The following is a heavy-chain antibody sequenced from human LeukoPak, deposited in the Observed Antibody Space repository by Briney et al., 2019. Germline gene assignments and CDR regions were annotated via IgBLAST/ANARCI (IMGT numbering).Heavy chain of an antibody. CDR1: GDTFTGYY. Sequence: ASVKVSFKATGDTFTGYYMHWVGQAPGHGLEWMGWINPNSGGTNYAQKFQGRVTMTRDTSISTAYMELSRLRSDDTAVYYCAREASVWVRGVIILCSGFHYWGQGTLVTVSS. J-gene: IGHJ4*02. V-gene: IGHV1-2*02. CDR2: INPNSGGT. D-gene: IGHD3-10*01. CDR3: AREASVWVRGVIILCSGFHY.